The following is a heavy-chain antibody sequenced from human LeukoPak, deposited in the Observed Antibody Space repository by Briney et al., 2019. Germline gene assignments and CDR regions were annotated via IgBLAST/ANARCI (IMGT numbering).Heavy chain of an antibody. CDR1: GFVLSDYG. Sequence: GGSLRLSCAASGFVLSDYGMHWVRQAPGKGLEWVAFVRNDGSNEYYVGSVKGRFTISRDNARNSLYLEMNSLRDDDTAVYYCSSGSYGQFESWGQGTLVTVSS. CDR2: VRNDGSNE. J-gene: IGHJ4*02. V-gene: IGHV3-30*02. D-gene: IGHD5-18*01. CDR3: SSGSYGQFES.